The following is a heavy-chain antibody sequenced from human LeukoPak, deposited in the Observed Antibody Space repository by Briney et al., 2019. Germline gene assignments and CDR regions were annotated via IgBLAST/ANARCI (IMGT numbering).Heavy chain of an antibody. V-gene: IGHV3-11*06. J-gene: IGHJ4*02. CDR3: ARANIAAGNS. Sequence: PGGSLRLSCAASGFSFSDYYMSWIRQAPGKGLEWVSYISSTSSYTKYADSVKGRFTISRDNAQNSVFLQMDSLRAEDTAIYYCARANIAAGNSWGQGTLVAVSS. CDR1: GFSFSDYY. D-gene: IGHD5-12*01. CDR2: ISSTSSYT.